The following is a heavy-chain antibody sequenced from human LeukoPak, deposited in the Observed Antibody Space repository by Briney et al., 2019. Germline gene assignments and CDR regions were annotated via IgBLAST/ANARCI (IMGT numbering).Heavy chain of an antibody. CDR2: IYYSGST. D-gene: IGHD2-2*01. CDR3: AGHTCSSTSCWIDY. Sequence: SETLSLTCTVFGGSISSYYWSWIRQPPGKGLEWIGYIYYSGSTNYNPSLKSRVTISVDTSKNQFSPKLSSVTAADTAVYYCAGHTCSSTSCWIDYWGQGTLVTVSS. V-gene: IGHV4-59*01. J-gene: IGHJ4*02. CDR1: GGSISSYY.